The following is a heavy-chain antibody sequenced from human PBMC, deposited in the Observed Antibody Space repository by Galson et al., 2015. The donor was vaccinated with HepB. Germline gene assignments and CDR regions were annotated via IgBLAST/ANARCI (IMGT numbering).Heavy chain of an antibody. CDR3: AKDGVDGSGSYYYHY. Sequence: SLRLSCAASGFTFSSYGMHWVRQAPGKGLEWVAFIRYDGSNKYYADSVKGRFTISRDNSKNTLYLQMNSLRAEDTAVYYCAKDGVDGSGSYYYHYWGQGTLVTVSS. CDR1: GFTFSSYG. CDR2: IRYDGSNK. V-gene: IGHV3-30*02. J-gene: IGHJ4*02. D-gene: IGHD3-10*01.